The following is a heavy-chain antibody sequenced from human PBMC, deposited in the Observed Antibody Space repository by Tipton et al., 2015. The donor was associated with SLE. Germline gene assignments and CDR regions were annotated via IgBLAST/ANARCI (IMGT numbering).Heavy chain of an antibody. V-gene: IGHV4-4*08. Sequence: TLSLTCKVSGGSIRNYYWSWLRLTSGERLEWIGYTHTTGSTNYNPSLNSRLTISVDTSKNQFSLKLTSVTAADTGVDYCASGGFYGSGSYYGGWFDPWGQGTLVTVSS. J-gene: IGHJ5*02. CDR2: THTTGST. CDR3: ASGGFYGSGSYYGGWFDP. D-gene: IGHD3-10*01. CDR1: GGSIRNYY.